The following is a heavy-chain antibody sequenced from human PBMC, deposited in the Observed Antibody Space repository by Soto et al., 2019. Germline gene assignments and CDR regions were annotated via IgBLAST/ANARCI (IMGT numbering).Heavy chain of an antibody. Sequence: GGSLRLSCAASGFTLSRYAMHWVRQAPGKGLEYVSAVTGNGGSTYYADSVKDRFTISRDNSKNTLFLQMGNLRAEDTAVYFCARVFYDSGGNYYDFWGQGALVTVSS. V-gene: IGHV3-64*02. CDR2: VTGNGGST. CDR1: GFTLSRYA. CDR3: ARVFYDSGGNYYDF. D-gene: IGHD3-22*01. J-gene: IGHJ4*02.